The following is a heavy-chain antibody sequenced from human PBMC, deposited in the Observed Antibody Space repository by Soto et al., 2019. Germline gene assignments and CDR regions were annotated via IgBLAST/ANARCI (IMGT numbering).Heavy chain of an antibody. J-gene: IGHJ4*02. V-gene: IGHV4-31*03. CDR3: VIEPRY. CDR2: IDYSGST. Sequence: QVQLQESGPGLVKPSQTLSLTCTVSGGSISSGGYYWNWIRQHPGKGLEWIGYIDYSGSTYYKPALRGRVTLSVDTFKHRFAMKLSSVTVGDTAVYYCVIEPRYWGQGALVTVSA. CDR1: GGSISSGGYY.